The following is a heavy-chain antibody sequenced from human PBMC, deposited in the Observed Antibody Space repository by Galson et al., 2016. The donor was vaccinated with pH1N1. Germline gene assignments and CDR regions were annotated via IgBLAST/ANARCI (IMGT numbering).Heavy chain of an antibody. D-gene: IGHD2-2*01. V-gene: IGHV1-69*13. CDR1: GGTFSDSP. CDR2: IIPLFGPT. Sequence: SVKVSCKASGGTFSDSPISWVRQAPGQGLEWMGGIIPLFGPTNYAQKFRGRVTITADESTSTAYMELSSLRYEDTAVYYCARDLGVVPAATSWFDPWGQGTLVSVSS. J-gene: IGHJ5*02. CDR3: ARDLGVVPAATSWFDP.